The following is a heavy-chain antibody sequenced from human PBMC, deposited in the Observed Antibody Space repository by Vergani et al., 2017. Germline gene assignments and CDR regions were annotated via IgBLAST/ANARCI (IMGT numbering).Heavy chain of an antibody. CDR2: ISGSGGST. Sequence: EVQLLESGGGLVQPGGSLRLSCAASGFTFSSYAMSWVRQAPGKGLEWVSAISGSGGSTYYADSVKGRFTISSDNSKNTLYLQMNSLRAEDTAVYYCAKDGSGITMVRGAAFDYYYMDVWGKGTTVTVSS. D-gene: IGHD3-10*01. J-gene: IGHJ6*03. CDR1: GFTFSSYA. V-gene: IGHV3-23*01. CDR3: AKDGSGITMVRGAAFDYYYMDV.